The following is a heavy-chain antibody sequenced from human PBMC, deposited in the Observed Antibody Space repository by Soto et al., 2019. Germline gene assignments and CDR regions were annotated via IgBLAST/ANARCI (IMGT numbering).Heavy chain of an antibody. Sequence: GGSLRLSCVGSGFTFSTYSINWFRQAPGKGLEWVSSISSRSDIYHADSVKGRFTISRDNAKNSVSLQMNSLRAEDTAVYYCAREYTAWPLAYGLDVWGQGTTVTVSS. CDR2: ISSRSDI. D-gene: IGHD2-2*02. J-gene: IGHJ6*02. V-gene: IGHV3-21*01. CDR1: GFTFSTYS. CDR3: AREYTAWPLAYGLDV.